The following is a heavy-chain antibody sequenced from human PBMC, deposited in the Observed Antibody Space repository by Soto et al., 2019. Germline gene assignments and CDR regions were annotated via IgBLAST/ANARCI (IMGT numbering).Heavy chain of an antibody. Sequence: ASVKVSCTASGYTFTSYDMHWVRQAPGQRLEWMGWINAGNGNTKYSQKFQGRVTITRDTSASAAYMELSSLSSEDTAVYYCARAVAVAADFDYWGQGTLVTVSS. CDR1: GYTFTSYD. CDR3: ARAVAVAADFDY. J-gene: IGHJ4*02. D-gene: IGHD6-19*01. V-gene: IGHV1-3*01. CDR2: INAGNGNT.